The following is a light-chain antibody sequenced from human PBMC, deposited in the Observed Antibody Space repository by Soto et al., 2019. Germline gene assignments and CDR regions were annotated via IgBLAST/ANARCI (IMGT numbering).Light chain of an antibody. CDR3: QQYGSSRT. J-gene: IGKJ1*01. CDR2: GAS. Sequence: EIVLTQSPGTLSLSPVERATLSCMASQSVGSSYLAWYQQKPGQAPRLLIYGASSRATGIPDRFSGSGSGTDFTLTISRLEPEDFAVYYCQQYGSSRTFGQGTKVDIK. CDR1: QSVGSSY. V-gene: IGKV3-20*01.